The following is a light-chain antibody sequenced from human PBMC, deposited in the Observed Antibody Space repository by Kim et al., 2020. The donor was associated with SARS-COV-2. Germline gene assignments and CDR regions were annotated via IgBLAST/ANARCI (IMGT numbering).Light chain of an antibody. Sequence: ELTQPPSASGTPGQRVTISCSGSSSNIGSNYVYWYQQLPGSAPKLLIYRNNQRPSGVPDRFSGSKSGTSASLAISGLRSEDEADYYCAAWDDSLSGYVFGTGTKVTVL. CDR1: SSNIGSNY. CDR2: RNN. J-gene: IGLJ1*01. CDR3: AAWDDSLSGYV. V-gene: IGLV1-47*01.